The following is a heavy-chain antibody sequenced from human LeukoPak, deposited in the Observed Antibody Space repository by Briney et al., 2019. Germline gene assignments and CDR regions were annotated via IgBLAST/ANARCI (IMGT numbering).Heavy chain of an antibody. V-gene: IGHV4-61*09. D-gene: IGHD3-9*01. CDR3: ARGVSLTGYYNHQYFDF. Sequence: SETLSLTCTVSGGSISNNNYYWTWIRQPAGKGLEWIGHFYTSETTNYNATLKSRVNISLDTSKNQFSLKLTSVTAADTAVYYCARGVSLTGYYNHQYFDFWGQGTLVTVSS. CDR2: FYTSETT. J-gene: IGHJ4*02. CDR1: GGSISNNNYY.